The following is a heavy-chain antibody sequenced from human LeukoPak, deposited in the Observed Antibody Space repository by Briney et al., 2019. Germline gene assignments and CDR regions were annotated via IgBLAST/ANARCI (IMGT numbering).Heavy chain of an antibody. CDR3: ARERVQVAVAGTGAFDI. D-gene: IGHD6-19*01. CDR1: GFTFSSYA. J-gene: IGHJ3*02. CDR2: ISYDGSNK. V-gene: IGHV3-30*04. Sequence: GGSLRLSCAASGFTFSSYAMHWVRQAPGKGLEWVAVISYDGSNKYYADSVKGRFTISRDNSKNTLYLQMNSLRAEDTAVYYCARERVQVAVAGTGAFDIWGQGTMVTVSS.